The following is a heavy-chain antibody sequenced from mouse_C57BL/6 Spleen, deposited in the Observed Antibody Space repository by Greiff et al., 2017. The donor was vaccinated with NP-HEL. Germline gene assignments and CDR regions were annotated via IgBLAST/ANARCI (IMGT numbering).Heavy chain of an antibody. CDR2: ISSGGSYT. CDR1: GFTFSSYG. Sequence: EVKVVESGGDLVKPGGSLKLSCAASGFTFSSYGMSWVRQTPDKRLEWVATISSGGSYTYYPDSVKGRFTISRDNAKNTLYLQMSSLKSEDTAMYYCARSGYYYGSSYNFDYWGQGTTLTVSS. V-gene: IGHV5-6*01. J-gene: IGHJ2*01. CDR3: ARSGYYYGSSYNFDY. D-gene: IGHD1-1*01.